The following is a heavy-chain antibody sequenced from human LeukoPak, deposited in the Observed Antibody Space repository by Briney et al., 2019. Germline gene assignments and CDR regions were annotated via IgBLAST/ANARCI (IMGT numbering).Heavy chain of an antibody. Sequence: GASVKVSCKASGGTFSSYAISWVRQAPGQGLEWMGGIIPIFGTANYAQKFQGRVTITADESTSSAYMELSSLRSEDTAVYYCARALGHDYSNYIDYWGQGTLVTVSS. CDR2: IIPIFGTA. D-gene: IGHD4-11*01. CDR1: GGTFSSYA. J-gene: IGHJ4*02. CDR3: ARALGHDYSNYIDY. V-gene: IGHV1-69*13.